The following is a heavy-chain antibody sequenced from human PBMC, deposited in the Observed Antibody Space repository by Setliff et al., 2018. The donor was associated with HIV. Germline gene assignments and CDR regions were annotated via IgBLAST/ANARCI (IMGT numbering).Heavy chain of an antibody. Sequence: ASVKVSCKASGYIFTDYYIHWVRQAPGQGLEWMGWINPNGGYTNYAQKFLGRVTMTQDTSFTTAYLELSRLGSDDTAVYYCEADNYNCNSFDSWGQGSLVTVSS. CDR3: EADNYNCNSFDS. CDR1: GYIFTDYY. V-gene: IGHV1-2*02. CDR2: INPNGGYT. J-gene: IGHJ4*02. D-gene: IGHD3-3*01.